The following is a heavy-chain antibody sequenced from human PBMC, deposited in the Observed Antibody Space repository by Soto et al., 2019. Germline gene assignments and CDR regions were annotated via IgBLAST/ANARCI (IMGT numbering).Heavy chain of an antibody. D-gene: IGHD3-22*01. CDR1: GYTFTSYP. CDR2: IXAXXXDX. V-gene: IGHV1-3*01. Sequence: ASVMVSCKASGYTFTSYPMHWVRQAPGQGLEWMGXIXAXXXDXKXSXKXXXXVTITRDTSAITAYMELSSLRSEDTAVYYCARELGYYDTSDPFDYWGQGTLVTVSS. J-gene: IGHJ4*02. CDR3: ARELGYYDTSDPFDY.